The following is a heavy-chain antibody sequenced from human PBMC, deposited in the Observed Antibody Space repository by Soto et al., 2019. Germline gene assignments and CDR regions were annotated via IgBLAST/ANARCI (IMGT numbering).Heavy chain of an antibody. CDR3: ANAKRGSGWTQGDYYYGVDV. J-gene: IGHJ6*02. CDR1: DDSFTIYY. V-gene: IGHV4-34*01. Sequence: QVQLQQWGAGLLKPSETLSLTCAVYDDSFTIYYYSWSWIRRPPGKGLEWIGEINHSGSTNYNPSLKSRATTSVDPSKRQHSLTLTSVTVADTDVYYCANAKRGSGWTQGDYYYGVDVWGQETTVTVTS. D-gene: IGHD6-19*01. CDR2: INHSGST.